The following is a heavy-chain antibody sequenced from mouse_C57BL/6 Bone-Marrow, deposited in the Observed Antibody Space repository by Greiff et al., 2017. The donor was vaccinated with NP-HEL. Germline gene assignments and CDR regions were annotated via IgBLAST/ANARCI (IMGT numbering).Heavy chain of an antibody. V-gene: IGHV1-81*01. CDR1: GYTFTSYG. J-gene: IGHJ3*01. Sequence: QVQLQQSGAELARPGASVKLSCKASGYTFTSYGISWVKQRTGQGLEWIGEIYPRSGNTYYNEKFKGKATLTADKSSSTAYMEIRSLTSEDSAVYFCARWYGSSSAWFAYWGQGTLVTVSA. CDR3: ARWYGSSSAWFAY. CDR2: IYPRSGNT. D-gene: IGHD1-1*01.